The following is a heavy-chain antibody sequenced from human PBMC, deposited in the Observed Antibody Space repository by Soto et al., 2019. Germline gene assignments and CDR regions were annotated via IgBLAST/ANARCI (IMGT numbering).Heavy chain of an antibody. D-gene: IGHD3-22*01. V-gene: IGHV1-46*01. J-gene: IGHJ4*02. CDR1: GYIFANHY. CDR2: INPSGGST. CDR3: ARADYYDGSGFYYDY. Sequence: QVQLVQSGAEVKKPGASMKVSCKASGYIFANHYIHWVRQAPGQGLEWMGIINPSGGSTNYLQQFQGRVTMTRDTSTSTVYMELSSLRSEDTAVYFCARADYYDGSGFYYDYWGQGTLVTVSS.